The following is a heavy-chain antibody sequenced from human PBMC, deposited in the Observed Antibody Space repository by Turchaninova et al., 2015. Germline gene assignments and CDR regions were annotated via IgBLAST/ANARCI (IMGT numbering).Heavy chain of an antibody. Sequence: QVHLQESGPGLVRPSETLSLPCAVSAYSSSDGYYGGWIRPPPGKGLEWIGSMYHSGSTYYKSSLKSRVTISADMSKNQFSLSLSPVTAADTAVYYCARLSGDLDGTDYWGQGTLVTVSS. J-gene: IGHJ4*02. V-gene: IGHV4-38-2*01. CDR3: ARLSGDLDGTDY. CDR1: AYSSSDGYY. CDR2: MYHSGST. D-gene: IGHD1-14*01.